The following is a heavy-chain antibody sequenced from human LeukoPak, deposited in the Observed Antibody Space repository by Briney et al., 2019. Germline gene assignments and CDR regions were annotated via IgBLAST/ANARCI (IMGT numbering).Heavy chain of an antibody. CDR1: GYTFTSYY. CDR3: ARDLNTIFGVVIIGDQRDY. D-gene: IGHD3-3*01. V-gene: IGHV1-46*01. CDR2: INPSGGST. J-gene: IGHJ4*02. Sequence: ASVNVSCKASGYTFTSYYMHWVRQATGQGLERMGIINPSGGSTSYAQKFQGRVTMTRDTSTSTVYMELSSLRSEDTAVYYCARDLNTIFGVVIIGDQRDYWGQGTLVTVSS.